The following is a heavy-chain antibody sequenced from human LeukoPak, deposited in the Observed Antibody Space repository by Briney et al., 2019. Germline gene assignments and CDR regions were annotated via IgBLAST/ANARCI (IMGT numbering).Heavy chain of an antibody. Sequence: PGGSLRLSCAASGFTFSSYSMTWVRQAPGKGLEWVSSISSSSSYIYYADSVKGRFTISRDNAKNSLYLQMNSLKTEDTAVYYCTTYGSGTPGAFDIWGQGTMVTVSS. CDR2: ISSSSSYI. D-gene: IGHD3-10*01. CDR3: TTYGSGTPGAFDI. CDR1: GFTFSSYS. J-gene: IGHJ3*02. V-gene: IGHV3-21*03.